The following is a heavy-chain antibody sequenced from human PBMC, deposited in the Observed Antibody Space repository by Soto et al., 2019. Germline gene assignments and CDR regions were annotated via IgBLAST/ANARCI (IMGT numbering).Heavy chain of an antibody. J-gene: IGHJ5*02. Sequence: QVQLVQSGAEEKKPGASVKVSCKASGYTFTSYAMHWVRQAPGQRLEGMGWINGGNGNTKYSQKFQGRVTITRDTSASTAYMELSSLTSEDTAVYYCAGADGPGFVGPWGQGTLVTVSS. CDR3: AGADGPGFVGP. V-gene: IGHV1-3*05. CDR1: GYTFTSYA. CDR2: INGGNGNT. D-gene: IGHD2-2*01.